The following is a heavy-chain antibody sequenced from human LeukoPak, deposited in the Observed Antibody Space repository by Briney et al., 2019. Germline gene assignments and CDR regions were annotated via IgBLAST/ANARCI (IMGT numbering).Heavy chain of an antibody. CDR2: IYYSGST. Sequence: SETLSLTCTVSGGSISSSSYYWGWIRQPPGKGLEWIGSIYYSGSTYYNPSLKSRVTISVDTSKNQFSLKLSSVTAADTAAYYCARDGYGDFGWFDPWGQGTLVTVSS. CDR1: GGSISSSSYY. J-gene: IGHJ5*02. V-gene: IGHV4-39*07. CDR3: ARDGYGDFGWFDP. D-gene: IGHD4-17*01.